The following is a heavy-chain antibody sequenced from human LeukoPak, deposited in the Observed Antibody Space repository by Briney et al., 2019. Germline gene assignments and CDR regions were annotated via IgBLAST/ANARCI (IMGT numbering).Heavy chain of an antibody. CDR3: ARAPLWFGESRGPFDY. D-gene: IGHD3-10*01. V-gene: IGHV1-18*04. J-gene: IGHJ4*02. CDR1: GYTFTSYG. Sequence: GASVKVSCKASGYTFTSYGISWVRQAPGQGLEWMGWISAYNGNTNYAQKLQGRVTMTTDTSTSTAYIELRSLRSDDTAVYYCARAPLWFGESRGPFDYWGQGTLVTVSS. CDR2: ISAYNGNT.